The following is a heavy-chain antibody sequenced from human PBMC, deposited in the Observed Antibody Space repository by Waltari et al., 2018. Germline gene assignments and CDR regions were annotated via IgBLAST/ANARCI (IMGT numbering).Heavy chain of an antibody. D-gene: IGHD1-26*01. CDR3: ATERVVWETLHGFEN. CDR2: SSCAATTK. V-gene: IGHV3-11*01. Sequence: QVQLVESGGGLVKPGGSLRLSCAASGFTFSDFYMSWIRQAPGKGAEWLAYSSCAATTKYYADSVKGRFTLSRDNTKNVVYLELTGLTGEDTAIYYCATERVVWETLHGFENWGQGTPVTVSS. J-gene: IGHJ4*02. CDR1: GFTFSDFY.